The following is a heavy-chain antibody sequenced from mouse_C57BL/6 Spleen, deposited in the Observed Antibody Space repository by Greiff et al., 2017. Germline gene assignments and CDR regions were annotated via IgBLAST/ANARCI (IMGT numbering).Heavy chain of an antibody. D-gene: IGHD2-5*01. CDR3: ARWTYYSNYAWFAY. V-gene: IGHV1-82*01. Sequence: QVQLQQSGPELVKPGASVKISCTASGYAFSSSWMNWVKQRPGKGLEWIGRIYPGDGDTNYNGKFKGKATLTADKSSSTAYMQLSSLTSEDSAVYFCARWTYYSNYAWFAYWGQGTLVTVSA. CDR1: GYAFSSSW. CDR2: IYPGDGDT. J-gene: IGHJ3*01.